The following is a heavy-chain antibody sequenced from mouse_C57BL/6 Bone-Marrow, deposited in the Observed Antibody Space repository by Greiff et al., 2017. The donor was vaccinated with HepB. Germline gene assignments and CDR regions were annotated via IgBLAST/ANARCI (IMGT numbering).Heavy chain of an antibody. CDR2: INPSNGGT. Sequence: QVQLQQPGTELVKPGASVKLSCKASGYTFTSYWMHWVKQRPGQGLEWIGNINPSNGGTNYNEKFKSKATLTVDKSSSTAYMQLSSLISEDSAVYYCARERGYDYGYYYAMDYWGQGTSVTVSS. CDR1: GYTFTSYW. D-gene: IGHD2-4*01. V-gene: IGHV1-53*01. CDR3: ARERGYDYGYYYAMDY. J-gene: IGHJ4*01.